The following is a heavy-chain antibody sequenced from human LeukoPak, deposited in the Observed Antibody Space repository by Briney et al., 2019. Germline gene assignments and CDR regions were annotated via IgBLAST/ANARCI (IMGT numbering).Heavy chain of an antibody. V-gene: IGHV3-23*05. D-gene: IGHD2-2*01. J-gene: IGHJ1*01. CDR1: GFTFGSYA. CDR2: IFGSGSST. Sequence: GGSLRLSCAASGFTFGSYAMYWVRQAPGKGLEWVSGIFGSGSSTYYADSVKGRFTISRDNSKNTLYLQMNSLRAEDTAVYYCARRPCSSTTCRYFQHWGQGTLVTVSS. CDR3: ARRPCSSTTCRYFQH.